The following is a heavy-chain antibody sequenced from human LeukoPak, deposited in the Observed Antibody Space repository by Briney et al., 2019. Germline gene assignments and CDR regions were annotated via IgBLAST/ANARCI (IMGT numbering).Heavy chain of an antibody. J-gene: IGHJ6*03. D-gene: IGHD5-18*01. CDR2: IYYSGST. Sequence: KPSETLSLTCTVSGGSISSSSYYWGWIRQPPWKGLEWIGSIYYSGSTYYNPSLKSRVTISVDTSKNQFPLKLSSVTAADTAVYYCARVRSYGLKSYYYYYMDDWGKGTTVTVSS. CDR1: GGSISSSSYY. CDR3: ARVRSYGLKSYYYYYMDD. V-gene: IGHV4-39*06.